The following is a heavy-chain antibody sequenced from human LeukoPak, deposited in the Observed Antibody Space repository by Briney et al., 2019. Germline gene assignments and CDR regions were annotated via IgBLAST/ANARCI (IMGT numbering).Heavy chain of an antibody. D-gene: IGHD5-18*01. CDR3: ARTGYNYGTPLNY. CDR2: MSSSFGTI. Sequence: PGGSLRLSCEASGFSFSLYSMNWVRQAPGKGLEWVSYMSSSFGTIYYADSVKGRFTISRDNSKNTVYLQMSSLRAEDTAVYYCARTGYNYGTPLNYWGQGTLVTVSS. J-gene: IGHJ4*02. CDR1: GFSFSLYS. V-gene: IGHV3-48*01.